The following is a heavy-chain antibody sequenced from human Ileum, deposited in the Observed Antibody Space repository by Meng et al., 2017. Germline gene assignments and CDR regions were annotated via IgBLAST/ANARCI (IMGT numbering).Heavy chain of an antibody. CDR1: GGSISGYY. Sequence: VRLQVSGPGLGKSSETLSLTCTVSGGSISGYYWSWTRQFPGKGRDWIGYTYYRGTTNYSPSPRCRVTMSVDTSKAQFSLKLTSVTAADTAIYYCARGKAIPDFWGQGTLVTVSS. D-gene: IGHD2-2*02. CDR2: TYYRGTT. V-gene: IGHV4-59*08. CDR3: ARGKAIPDF. J-gene: IGHJ4*02.